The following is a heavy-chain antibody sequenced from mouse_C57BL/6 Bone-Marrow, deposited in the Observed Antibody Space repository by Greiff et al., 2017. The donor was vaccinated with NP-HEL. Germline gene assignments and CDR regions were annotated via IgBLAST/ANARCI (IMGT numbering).Heavy chain of an antibody. CDR1: GYTFTGYW. CDR2: ILPGSGST. CDR3: AREIYDGYSLHWYFDV. Sequence: VQLQQSGAELMKPGASVKLSCKATGYTFTGYWIEWVKQRPGHGLEWIGEILPGSGSTNYNEKFTGKATFTADTSSNTAYMQLSSLTTEDSAIYYCAREIYDGYSLHWYFDVWGTGTTVTVSS. V-gene: IGHV1-9*01. D-gene: IGHD2-3*01. J-gene: IGHJ1*03.